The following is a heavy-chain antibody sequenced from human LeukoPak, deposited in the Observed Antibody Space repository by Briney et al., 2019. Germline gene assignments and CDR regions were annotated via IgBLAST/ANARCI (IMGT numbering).Heavy chain of an antibody. CDR3: ARFEGSGSYPLPPDY. CDR1: GFTFSDYY. CDR2: ISSSGSTI. D-gene: IGHD3-10*01. V-gene: IGHV3-11*01. J-gene: IGHJ4*02. Sequence: PGGSLRLSCAASGFTFSDYYMNWIRQAPGKGLEWVSYISSSGSTIYYADSVEGRFTISRDNAKNSLYLQMNSLRAEDTAVYYCARFEGSGSYPLPPDYWGQGTLVTVSS.